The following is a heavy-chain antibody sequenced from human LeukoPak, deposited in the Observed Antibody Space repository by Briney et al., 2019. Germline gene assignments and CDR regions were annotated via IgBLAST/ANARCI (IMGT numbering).Heavy chain of an antibody. CDR1: GGSISSGGYY. CDR3: ARVVVTIFGFDP. CDR2: IYYSGST. Sequence: PSETLSLTCTVSGGSISSGGYYWSWIRQHPGKGLEWIGYIYYSGSTYYNPSLKSRVTISVDTSKNQFSLKLSSVTAADTAVYYCARVVVTIFGFDPWGQGTLVTVSS. V-gene: IGHV4-31*03. D-gene: IGHD3-3*01. J-gene: IGHJ5*02.